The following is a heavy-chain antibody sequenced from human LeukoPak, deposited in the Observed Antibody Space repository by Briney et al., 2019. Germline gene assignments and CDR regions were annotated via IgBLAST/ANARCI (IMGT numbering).Heavy chain of an antibody. CDR1: GGSISSSSYY. J-gene: IGHJ4*02. D-gene: IGHD5-18*01. V-gene: IGHV4-61*01. CDR3: ARDDQTYSYARGGFDY. Sequence: PSETLSLTCTVSGGSISSSSYYWSWIRQPPGKGLEWIGYIYYSGSTNYNPSLKSRVTISVDTSKNQFSLKLSSVTAADTAVYYCARDDQTYSYARGGFDYWGQGTLVTVSS. CDR2: IYYSGST.